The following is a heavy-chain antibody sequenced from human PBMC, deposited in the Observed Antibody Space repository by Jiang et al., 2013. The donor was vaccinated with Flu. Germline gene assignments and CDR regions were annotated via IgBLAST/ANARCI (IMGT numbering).Heavy chain of an antibody. CDR1: GGSISGSSYY. V-gene: IGHV4-39*01. D-gene: IGHD6-13*01. CDR3: ARHIGSSWYYFDY. Sequence: LLKPSETLSLTCTVFGGSISGSSYYWGWIRQPPGKGLEWIGSIYYSGSTYYNPSLKSRVTISVDTSKNQFSLKLSSVTAADTAVYYCARHIGSSWYYFDYWGQGTLVTVSS. J-gene: IGHJ4*02. CDR2: IYYSGST.